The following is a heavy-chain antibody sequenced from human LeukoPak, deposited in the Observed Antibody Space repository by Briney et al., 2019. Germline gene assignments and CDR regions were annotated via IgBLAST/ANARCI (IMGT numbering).Heavy chain of an antibody. CDR1: GYTFTGYY. Sequence: VASVKVSCKASGYTFTGYYMHWVRQAPGQGLEWMGWINPNSGGTNYAQKFQGRVTMTRDTSISTAYMELNRLRSDDTAVYYCARGIGDYGDSGFDYWGQGTLVTVSS. CDR2: INPNSGGT. V-gene: IGHV1-2*02. CDR3: ARGIGDYGDSGFDY. D-gene: IGHD4-17*01. J-gene: IGHJ4*02.